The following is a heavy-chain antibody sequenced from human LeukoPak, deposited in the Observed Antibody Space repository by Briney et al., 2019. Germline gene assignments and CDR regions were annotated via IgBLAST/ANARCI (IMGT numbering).Heavy chain of an antibody. V-gene: IGHV1-24*01. CDR1: GYTLTELS. J-gene: IGHJ4*02. Sequence: ASVNVSCKVSGYTLTELSMHWVRQAPGKGLEWMGGFDPEDGETIYAQKFQGRVTMTEDTSTDTAYMELSSLRSEDTAVYYCATVPFYQPWFFDYWGQGTLVTVSS. CDR3: ATVPFYQPWFFDY. CDR2: FDPEDGET. D-gene: IGHD3-9*01.